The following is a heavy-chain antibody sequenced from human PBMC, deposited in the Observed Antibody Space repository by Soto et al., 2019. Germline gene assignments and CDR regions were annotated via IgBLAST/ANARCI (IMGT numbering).Heavy chain of an antibody. Sequence: PGGSLILSCAVSGLTFTDARVSWVRQAPGKGLEWVGRIKTKRDGGARDYAAPVKGRFTISRDDSKDMLYLQMTGLKTEDTGVYYCTHFYDFWSVWGQGTVVTVSS. V-gene: IGHV3-15*01. J-gene: IGHJ4*02. CDR1: GLTFTDAR. CDR2: IKTKRDGGAR. D-gene: IGHD3-3*01. CDR3: THFYDFWSV.